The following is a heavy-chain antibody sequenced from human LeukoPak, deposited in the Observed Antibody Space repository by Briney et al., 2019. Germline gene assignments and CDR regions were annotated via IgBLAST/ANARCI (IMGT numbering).Heavy chain of an antibody. CDR3: ARGENSGRGAFDI. CDR2: ISSSSTSI. Sequence: GGSLRLSCAASGFTFGSYGMHWVRQAPGKGLEWVSYISSSSTSIYYADSLKGRFTISRDNAKNSLYLQMNSLRAEDTAVYYCARGENSGRGAFDIWGQGTMVTVSS. V-gene: IGHV3-48*01. J-gene: IGHJ3*02. D-gene: IGHD1-26*01. CDR1: GFTFGSYG.